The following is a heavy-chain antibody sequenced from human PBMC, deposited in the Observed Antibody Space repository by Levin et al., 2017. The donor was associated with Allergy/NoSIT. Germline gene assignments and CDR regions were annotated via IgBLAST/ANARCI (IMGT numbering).Heavy chain of an antibody. CDR2: IRSKANNYAT. V-gene: IGHV3-73*01. J-gene: IGHJ5*02. CDR3: TRTVYGDTPYNWFDP. CDR1: GFTFSGSA. Sequence: GESLKISCAASGFTFSGSAMHWVRQASGKGLEWVGRIRSKANNYATAYAASVKGRFTISRDDSKNTAYLQMNSLKTEDTAVYYCTRTVYGDTPYNWFDPWGQGTLVTVSS. D-gene: IGHD4-17*01.